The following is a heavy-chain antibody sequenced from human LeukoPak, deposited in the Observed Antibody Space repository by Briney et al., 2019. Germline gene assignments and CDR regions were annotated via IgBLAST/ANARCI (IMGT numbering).Heavy chain of an antibody. D-gene: IGHD4-11*01. CDR1: GFTFSSYG. Sequence: PGGSLRLSCAASGFTFSSYGMHWVRQAPGKGLEWVAVISYDGSNKYYADSVKGRFTISRDNSKNTLYLQMNSLRAEDTAVYYCARDSSDSNYYYYYYMDVWGKGTTVTVSS. CDR2: ISYDGSNK. CDR3: ARDSSDSNYYYYYYMDV. J-gene: IGHJ6*03. V-gene: IGHV3-30*03.